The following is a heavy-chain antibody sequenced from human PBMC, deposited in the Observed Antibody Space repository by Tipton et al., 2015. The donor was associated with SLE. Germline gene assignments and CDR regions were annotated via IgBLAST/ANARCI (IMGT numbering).Heavy chain of an antibody. CDR1: SGSFSGYH. CDR3: ARSASSNLHYMDV. D-gene: IGHD2-15*01. CDR2: INYSGDT. V-gene: IGHV4-34*01. Sequence: GSLRLSCAIYSGSFSGYHWSWIRQSPGKGLEWIGEINYSGDTNYNPSLKSRVTISVATSKNHFSLKLSSVTAADTALYYCARSASSNLHYMDVWGKGTTVTISS. J-gene: IGHJ6*03.